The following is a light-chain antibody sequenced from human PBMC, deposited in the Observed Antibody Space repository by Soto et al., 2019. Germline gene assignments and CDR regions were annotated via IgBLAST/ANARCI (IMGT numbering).Light chain of an antibody. Sequence: QSALTQPASVSGSPGQSITVSCTGTSRDVGGYDVVSWYQQHPGKAPKLLIYEDSERPSGVSSRFSGSKSGNTASLTISGLQAEDEADYFCCSYAGSSTVVFGSGTKLTVL. J-gene: IGLJ1*01. CDR3: CSYAGSSTVV. CDR2: EDS. CDR1: SRDVGGYDV. V-gene: IGLV2-23*01.